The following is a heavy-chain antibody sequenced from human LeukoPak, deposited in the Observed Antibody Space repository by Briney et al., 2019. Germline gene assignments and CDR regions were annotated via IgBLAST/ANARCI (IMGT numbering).Heavy chain of an antibody. D-gene: IGHD6-19*01. J-gene: IGHJ3*02. CDR3: ARHAGQWPAFHGFDI. CDR1: GGSISGPSYY. Sequence: PSETLSLTCTVSGGSISGPSYYWAWIRQPPGKGLEWIGSIHYSGNTHYNPSLKSRVTISVDTSKNQFSLKLSSVTAADTAVYYCARHAGQWPAFHGFDIWGQGTMVTVSS. V-gene: IGHV4-39*01. CDR2: IHYSGNT.